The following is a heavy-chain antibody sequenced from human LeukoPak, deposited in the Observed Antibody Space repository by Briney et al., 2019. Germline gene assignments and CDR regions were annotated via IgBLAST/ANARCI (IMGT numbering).Heavy chain of an antibody. D-gene: IGHD2-15*01. Sequence: PSQTLSLTCTVSGGSISSGVYCWSWIRQRPGEGLQWIGYICSSGSAYYNASLKSRVSMSTDTSNNQFSLKLNSVTAADTAVYYCARDGGGSLHGMDVWGQGTTVTVSS. CDR1: GGSISSGVYC. CDR3: ARDGGGSLHGMDV. J-gene: IGHJ6*02. CDR2: ICSSGSA. V-gene: IGHV4-31*03.